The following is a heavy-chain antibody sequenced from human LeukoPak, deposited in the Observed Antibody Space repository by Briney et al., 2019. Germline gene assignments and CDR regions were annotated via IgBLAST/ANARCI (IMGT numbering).Heavy chain of an antibody. J-gene: IGHJ4*02. Sequence: PSETLSLTCAVYGGSFSGYSWSWIRQPPGKGLEWIGEINHSGSTNYNPSLKSRVTISVDTSKNQFSLKLSSVTAADTAVYYCARLAAPTVAGVFDYWGQGTLVTVSS. D-gene: IGHD6-13*01. CDR1: GGSFSGYS. V-gene: IGHV4-34*01. CDR3: ARLAAPTVAGVFDY. CDR2: INHSGST.